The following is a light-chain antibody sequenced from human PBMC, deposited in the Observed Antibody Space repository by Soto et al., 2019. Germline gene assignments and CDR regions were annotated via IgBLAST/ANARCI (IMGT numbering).Light chain of an antibody. J-gene: IGKJ4*01. CDR3: LQDYSYPNT. V-gene: IGKV1-6*01. CDR2: AAS. Sequence: AIQMTQSPSSLSASVGDRVTMTCRASQAIRNDLGWYQQKPGRAPKLLIYAASSSHGGVPSRFSGSGSGTDYPLTISILPHEVFATYCRLQDYSYPNTFGGGTKVDIK. CDR1: QAIRND.